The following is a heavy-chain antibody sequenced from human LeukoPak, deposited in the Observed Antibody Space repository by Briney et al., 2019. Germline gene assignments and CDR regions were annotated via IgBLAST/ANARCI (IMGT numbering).Heavy chain of an antibody. D-gene: IGHD3-3*01. CDR1: GGTFSSYA. J-gene: IGHJ3*02. Sequence: EASVKVSCKASGGTFSSYAISWVRQAPGQGLEWMGGIIPLFGTANYAQKFQGRVTITTDESTSTAYMELSSLRSEDTAVYYCARVRPPPLGITIFGVVTPHRDAFDIWGQGTMITVSS. V-gene: IGHV1-69*05. CDR3: ARVRPPPLGITIFGVVTPHRDAFDI. CDR2: IIPLFGTA.